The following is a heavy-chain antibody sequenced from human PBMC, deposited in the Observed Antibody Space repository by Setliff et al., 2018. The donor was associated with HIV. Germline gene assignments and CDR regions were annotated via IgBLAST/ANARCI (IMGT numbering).Heavy chain of an antibody. CDR3: ARGLNDRWLQQYWFFDL. V-gene: IGHV1-8*02. J-gene: IGHJ2*01. D-gene: IGHD5-18*01. Sequence: ASVKVSCKASGYTFTSYDINWVRQATGQGLEWMGWMNPNSGNTGYAQKFQGRVTMTRNTSISTAYMELSSLRSEDTALYFCARGLNDRWLQQYWFFDLWGRGTQVTVSS. CDR2: MNPNSGNT. CDR1: GYTFTSYD.